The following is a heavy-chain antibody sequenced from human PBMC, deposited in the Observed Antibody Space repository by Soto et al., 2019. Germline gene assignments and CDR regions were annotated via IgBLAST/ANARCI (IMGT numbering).Heavy chain of an antibody. J-gene: IGHJ4*02. Sequence: SETLSLTCTVSGGSMDRSYWSWVRQSPGKGLEWIGYIFYSGTTNYNPSLKSRVTISVDTSKNQFSLQLTSVTAADTGVYFCARERSYYYGGYFVSWGQGTQVTVSS. V-gene: IGHV4-59*01. CDR2: IFYSGTT. CDR1: GGSMDRSY. CDR3: ARERSYYYGGYFVS. D-gene: IGHD4-17*01.